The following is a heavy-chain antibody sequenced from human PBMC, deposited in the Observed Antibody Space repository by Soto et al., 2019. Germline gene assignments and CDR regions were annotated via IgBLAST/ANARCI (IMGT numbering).Heavy chain of an antibody. J-gene: IGHJ4*02. CDR2: INTDGSVA. D-gene: IGHD2-2*01. Sequence: EVQLVESGGGLVQPGESLRLSCAASGLTFRSYWMHWVRQAPGKGLVWVSRINTDGSVAMYVDSVKGRFTISRDNAKNTLYLHMNILRAEDTAVYYCGRDMQVWRLDYWGQGTLVTVSS. CDR1: GLTFRSYW. V-gene: IGHV3-74*03. CDR3: GRDMQVWRLDY.